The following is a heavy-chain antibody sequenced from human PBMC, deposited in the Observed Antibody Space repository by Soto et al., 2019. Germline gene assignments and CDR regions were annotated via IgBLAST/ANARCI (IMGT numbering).Heavy chain of an antibody. Sequence: PGGSLRLSCAASGFTFSSYAMHWVRQAPGKGLEWVAAISGSGGSTYYADSVKGRFTISRDNSKNTLYLQMNSLRAEDTAVYYCAKEALSIGWYYYDSSGYYPWAYWGQGTLVTVSS. CDR2: ISGSGGST. J-gene: IGHJ4*02. CDR1: GFTFSSYA. V-gene: IGHV3-23*01. D-gene: IGHD3-22*01. CDR3: AKEALSIGWYYYDSSGYYPWAY.